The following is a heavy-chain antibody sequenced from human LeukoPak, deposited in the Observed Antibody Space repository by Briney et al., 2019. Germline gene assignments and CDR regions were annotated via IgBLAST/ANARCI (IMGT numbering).Heavy chain of an antibody. CDR3: ARDPRVTIVVVKGVYWFDP. Sequence: PGGSLGLSCAASGFTFSSYSMNWVRQAPGKGLEWVSYISSSSSTIYYADSVKGRFTISRDNAKNSLYLQMNSLRAEDTAVYYCARDPRVTIVVVKGVYWFDPWGQGTLVTVSS. CDR2: ISSSSSTI. J-gene: IGHJ5*02. CDR1: GFTFSSYS. D-gene: IGHD3-22*01. V-gene: IGHV3-48*01.